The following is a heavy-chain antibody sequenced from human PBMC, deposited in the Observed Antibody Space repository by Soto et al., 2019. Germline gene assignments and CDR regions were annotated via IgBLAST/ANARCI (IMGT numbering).Heavy chain of an antibody. J-gene: IGHJ3*02. Sequence: GGSLRLSCAASGFTFSSYWMSWVRQAPGKGLEWVANIKQDGSEKYYVDSVKGRFTISRDNAKNSLYLQMNSLRAEDTAVYYCARVQRTVVRGAYDIWGQGTMVTVSS. D-gene: IGHD1-1*01. CDR2: IKQDGSEK. CDR1: GFTFSSYW. V-gene: IGHV3-7*04. CDR3: ARVQRTVVRGAYDI.